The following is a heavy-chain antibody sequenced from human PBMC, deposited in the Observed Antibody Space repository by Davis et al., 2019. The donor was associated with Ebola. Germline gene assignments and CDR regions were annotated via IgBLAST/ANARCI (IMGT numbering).Heavy chain of an antibody. V-gene: IGHV3-23*01. CDR1: GFTFSDYY. CDR3: ARAVAATWSPLDN. D-gene: IGHD6-19*01. CDR2: ISTTGGST. J-gene: IGHJ4*02. Sequence: PGGSLRLSCAASGFTFSDYYMSWIRQAPGKGLEWVSSISTTGGSTYYADSVKGRFTISRGNSKNTLSLQMNSLRAEDTAVYYCARAVAATWSPLDNWGQGTLVTVSS.